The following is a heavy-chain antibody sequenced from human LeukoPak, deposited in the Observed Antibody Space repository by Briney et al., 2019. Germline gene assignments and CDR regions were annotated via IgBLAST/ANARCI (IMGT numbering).Heavy chain of an antibody. Sequence: ASVMVSCKASGYTFTSYAMNWVRQAPGQGLEWVGWINTNTGNPTYAQGFTGRFVFSLDTSVSTAYLQISSLKAEDTAVYYCASPNEAFDIWGQGTMVTVSS. CDR3: ASPNEAFDI. D-gene: IGHD1-1*01. J-gene: IGHJ3*02. CDR1: GYTFTSYA. CDR2: INTNTGNP. V-gene: IGHV7-4-1*02.